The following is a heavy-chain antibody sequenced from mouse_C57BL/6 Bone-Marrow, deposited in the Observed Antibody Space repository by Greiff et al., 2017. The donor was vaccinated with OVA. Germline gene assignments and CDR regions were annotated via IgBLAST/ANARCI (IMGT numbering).Heavy chain of an antibody. CDR1: GYTFTSYW. D-gene: IGHD1-1*02. Sequence: VQLQQPGAELVKPGASVKMSCKASGYTFTSYWITWVKQRPGQGLEWIGDIYPGSGSTNYNEKFKSKATLTVDKSSSTAYMQLSSLTSEDSAVYYCARDSLAMDYYWGQGTSVTVSS. CDR3: ARDSLAMDYY. J-gene: IGHJ4*01. CDR2: IYPGSGST. V-gene: IGHV1-55*01.